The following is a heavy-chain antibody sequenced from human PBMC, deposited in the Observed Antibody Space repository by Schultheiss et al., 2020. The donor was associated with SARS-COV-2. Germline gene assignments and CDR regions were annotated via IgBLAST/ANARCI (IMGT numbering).Heavy chain of an antibody. CDR1: GGSISSYY. CDR2: IYYSGST. V-gene: IGHV4-59*12. CDR3: ARGVSGSGSYPTYFDY. J-gene: IGHJ4*02. D-gene: IGHD3-10*01. Sequence: SETLSLTCTVSGGSISSYYWSWIRQPPGKGLEWIGYIYYSGSTYYNPSLKSRVTISVDTSKNQFSLKLSSVTAADTAVYYCARGVSGSGSYPTYFDYWGQGTLVTVSS.